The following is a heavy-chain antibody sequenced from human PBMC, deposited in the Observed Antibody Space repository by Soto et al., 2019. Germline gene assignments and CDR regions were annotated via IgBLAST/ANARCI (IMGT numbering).Heavy chain of an antibody. Sequence: GGSLRLSCAASGFTVSGNYMSWVRQAPGKGLEWVSVIYSGGSTYYADPVKGRFTISRDNSTHPLYPQMNSLRADDTAVYYCARAGSPAKGRIDVWGQGTTVTVSS. J-gene: IGHJ6*02. CDR2: IYSGGST. CDR3: ARAGSPAKGRIDV. D-gene: IGHD1-26*01. V-gene: IGHV3-53*01. CDR1: GFTVSGNY.